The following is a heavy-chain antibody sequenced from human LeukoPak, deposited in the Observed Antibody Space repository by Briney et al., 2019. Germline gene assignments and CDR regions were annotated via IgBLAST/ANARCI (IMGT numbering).Heavy chain of an antibody. CDR2: ISYDGSNK. CDR3: ARERKSGWLERTFHFDY. Sequence: PGGSLRLSCAASGFTFSSYAMHWVRQAPGKGLEWVAVISYDGSNKYYADSVKGRFTISRDNSKNSLFLQMTSLTVEDTAVYYCARERKSGWLERTFHFDYWGRGTLATVSS. J-gene: IGHJ4*02. V-gene: IGHV3-30*04. CDR1: GFTFSSYA. D-gene: IGHD1-1*01.